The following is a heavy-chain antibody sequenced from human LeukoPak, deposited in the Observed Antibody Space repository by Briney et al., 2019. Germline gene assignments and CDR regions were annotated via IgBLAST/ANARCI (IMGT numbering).Heavy chain of an antibody. CDR1: GVSISSYY. Sequence: PSETLSLTCTVSGVSISSYYWSWLRQPPGKGLAWIGYIYYSGSTNYNPSLKSRVTISVDTSKNQFSLKLSSVTAADTAVYYCARVSSGWSTDYYFDYWGQGTLVTVSS. CDR2: IYYSGST. D-gene: IGHD6-19*01. V-gene: IGHV4-59*01. J-gene: IGHJ4*02. CDR3: ARVSSGWSTDYYFDY.